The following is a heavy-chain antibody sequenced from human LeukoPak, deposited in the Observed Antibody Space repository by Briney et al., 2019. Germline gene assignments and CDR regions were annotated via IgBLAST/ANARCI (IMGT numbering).Heavy chain of an antibody. D-gene: IGHD2-8*01. Sequence: ASVKVSCKASGYTFTRYGISWVRQAPGQGLEWMGWITTYNDNANYAHKFQGRVTMTTDTSTSTAYMELRSLTSDDTAIYYCAREARNGVYFDNWGQGTLVTVSS. CDR1: GYTFTRYG. CDR3: AREARNGVYFDN. CDR2: ITTYNDNA. V-gene: IGHV1-18*01. J-gene: IGHJ4*02.